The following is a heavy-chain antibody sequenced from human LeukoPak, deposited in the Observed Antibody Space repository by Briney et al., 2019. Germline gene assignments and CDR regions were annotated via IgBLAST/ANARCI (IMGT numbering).Heavy chain of an antibody. CDR2: IRFTGSYI. J-gene: IGHJ4*02. D-gene: IGHD6-13*01. V-gene: IGHV3-21*04. CDR3: AKDLEYSAAAASPFDY. Sequence: GGSLRLSCAASGFTFSSYSMNWVRQAPGRGLEWVSSIRFTGSYIYYADSVKGRFTISRDNAKNSLYLQMNSLRAEDTALYYCAKDLEYSAAAASPFDYWGQGTLVTVSS. CDR1: GFTFSSYS.